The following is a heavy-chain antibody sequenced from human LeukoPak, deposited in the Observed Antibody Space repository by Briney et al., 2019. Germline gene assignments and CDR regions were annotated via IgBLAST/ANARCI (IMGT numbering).Heavy chain of an antibody. CDR2: ISGSDGST. V-gene: IGHV3-23*01. J-gene: IGHJ3*02. CDR3: AKGKVGRWYRDAFDI. Sequence: ETLSLTCTVSGGSISSSSYYWGCIRQPPGKGLECVSAISGSDGSTYYADSVKGRFTISRDNSKNTLYLQMNSLRAEDTAVYYCAKGKVGRWYRDAFDIWGQGTMVTVSS. D-gene: IGHD4-23*01. CDR1: GGSISSSSYY.